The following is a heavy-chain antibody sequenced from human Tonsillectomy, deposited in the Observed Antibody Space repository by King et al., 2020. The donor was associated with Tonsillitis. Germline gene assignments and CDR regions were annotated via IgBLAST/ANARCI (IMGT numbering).Heavy chain of an antibody. D-gene: IGHD5-12*01. CDR3: ARGSGYISYAYLYDYGMDV. CDR2: IIPIFGAG. V-gene: IGHV1-69*01. Sequence: QLVQSGAEVKKPGSSVKVYCKASGGTFSTFALSWVRQAPGQGLEWMGGIIPIFGAGNYAQKLQGRVTITADESTSTAYVELSSLRSEDTAVYYCARGSGYISYAYLYDYGMDVWGQGTTVIVSS. J-gene: IGHJ6*02. CDR1: GGTFSTFA.